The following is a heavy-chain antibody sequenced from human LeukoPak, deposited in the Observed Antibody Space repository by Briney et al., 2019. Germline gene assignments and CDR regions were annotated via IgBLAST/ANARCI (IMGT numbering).Heavy chain of an antibody. CDR3: ARGIGARTYYYYYYMDV. Sequence: HPGGSLRLSCAASGFTFSSYGMHWVRQAPGKGLEWVAVISYDGSNKYYADSVKGRFTISRDNSKNTLYLQMNSLRAEDTAVYYCARGIGARTYYYYYYMDVWGKGTTVTVSS. J-gene: IGHJ6*03. CDR1: GFTFSSYG. CDR2: ISYDGSNK. D-gene: IGHD6-6*01. V-gene: IGHV3-30*03.